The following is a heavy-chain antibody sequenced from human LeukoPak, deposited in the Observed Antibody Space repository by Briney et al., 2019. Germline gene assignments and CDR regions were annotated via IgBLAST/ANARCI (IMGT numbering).Heavy chain of an antibody. CDR2: MNPNSGNT. V-gene: IGHV1-8*02. CDR1: GYTFTSYG. CDR3: ARGLYCSGGSCYQPLNGMDV. Sequence: ASVKVSCKASGYTFTSYGISWVRQAPGQGLEWMGWMNPNSGNTGYAQKFQGRVTMTRNTSISTAYMELSSLRSEDTAVYYCARGLYCSGGSCYQPLNGMDVWGQGTTVTVSS. J-gene: IGHJ6*02. D-gene: IGHD2-15*01.